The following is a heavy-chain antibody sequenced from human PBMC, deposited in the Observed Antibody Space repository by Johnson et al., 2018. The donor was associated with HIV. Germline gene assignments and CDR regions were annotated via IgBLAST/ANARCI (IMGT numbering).Heavy chain of an antibody. CDR1: GFKFDDNY. J-gene: IGHJ3*02. Sequence: QVQLVESGGALVKPGGSLRLSCAASGFKFDDNYMAWIRQSPGKGLEWVSYISSSGGTTHNADSVKGRFAISRNNADNSLYLQMNSLRAEDTAVYYCARRCSSSSCSHGAFDIWGQGTMVTVSS. CDR2: ISSSGGTT. V-gene: IGHV3-11*01. CDR3: ARRCSSSSCSHGAFDI. D-gene: IGHD2-2*01.